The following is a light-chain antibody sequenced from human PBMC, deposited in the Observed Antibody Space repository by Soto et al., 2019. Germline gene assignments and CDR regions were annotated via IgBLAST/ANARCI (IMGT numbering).Light chain of an antibody. CDR3: CSYAGIITWV. Sequence: QCALTQAASESGSPGQSITISCTGTSNDIGGHNHVSWYQQHPGNSPKLIIYEVTERPSGVSNRFSASKFGTTASLTISGLQAEDEADYYCCSYAGIITWVCGGGTKVTVL. CDR2: EVT. V-gene: IGLV2-23*02. J-gene: IGLJ3*02. CDR1: SNDIGGHNH.